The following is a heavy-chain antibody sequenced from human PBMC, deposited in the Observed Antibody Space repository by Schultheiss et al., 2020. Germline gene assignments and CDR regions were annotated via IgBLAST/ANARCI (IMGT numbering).Heavy chain of an antibody. J-gene: IGHJ4*02. D-gene: IGHD2-2*01. V-gene: IGHV3-15*01. CDR3: TTNPSSSLGDY. CDR2: IKSKTDGGTT. CDR1: GFTFSNAW. Sequence: GGSLRLSCAAFGFTFSNAWMSWVRQAPGKGLEWVGRIKSKTDGGTTDYAAPVKGRFTISRDDSKNTLYLQMNSLKTEDTAVYYCTTNPSSSLGDYWGQGTLVTVSS.